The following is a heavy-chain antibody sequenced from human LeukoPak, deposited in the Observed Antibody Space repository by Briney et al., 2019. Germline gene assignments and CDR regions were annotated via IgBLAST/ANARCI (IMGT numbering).Heavy chain of an antibody. V-gene: IGHV3-30*02. CDR3: AKNRWGSVATPDP. J-gene: IGHJ5*02. CDR1: GFSFSDYD. D-gene: IGHD5-12*01. Sequence: GGSLRLSCAASGFSFSDYDMHWVRQAPGKGLEWVTFADSVKGRFTISRDNSKNTVYLQMNSLRTEDTALYYCAKNRWGSVATPDPWGQGTLVTVSS.